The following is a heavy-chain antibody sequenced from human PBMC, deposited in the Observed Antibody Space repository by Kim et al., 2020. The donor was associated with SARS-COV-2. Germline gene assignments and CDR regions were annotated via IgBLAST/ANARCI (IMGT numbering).Heavy chain of an antibody. CDR1: GGSISSSSYY. CDR3: ARPRTDYDFLSWDY. CDR2: IYYSGST. D-gene: IGHD3-3*01. Sequence: SETLSLTCTVSGGSISSSSYYWGWIRQPPGKGLEWIGSIYYSGSTYYNPSLKSRVTISVDTSKNQFSLKLSSVTAADTAVYYCARPRTDYDFLSWDYWGQGTLVTVSS. V-gene: IGHV4-39*01. J-gene: IGHJ4*02.